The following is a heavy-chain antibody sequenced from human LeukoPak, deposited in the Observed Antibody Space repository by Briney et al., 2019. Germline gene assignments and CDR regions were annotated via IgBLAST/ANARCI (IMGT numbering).Heavy chain of an antibody. J-gene: IGHJ3*02. CDR2: INTNTGNP. CDR3: ARDPLSGYDILTGASGDAFDI. D-gene: IGHD3-9*01. Sequence: ASVKVSCKASGYTFTSYGISWVRQAPGQGLEWMGWINTNTGNPTYAQGFTGRFVFSLDTSVSTAYLQISSLKAEDTAVYYCARDPLSGYDILTGASGDAFDIWGQGTMVTVSS. CDR1: GYTFTSYG. V-gene: IGHV7-4-1*02.